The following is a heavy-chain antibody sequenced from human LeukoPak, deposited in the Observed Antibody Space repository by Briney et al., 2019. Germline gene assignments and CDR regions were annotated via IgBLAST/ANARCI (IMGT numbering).Heavy chain of an antibody. Sequence: PGRSLRLSCTASGFTFRTYGMVWVRQAPGKGLEWVSAISGSGGSTYYADSVKGRFTISRDNSKNTLYLQMNSLRAEDTAVYYCAKNYCSGGSCQTYYYYGMDVWGQGTTVTVSS. D-gene: IGHD2-15*01. CDR1: GFTFRTYG. CDR3: AKNYCSGGSCQTYYYYGMDV. V-gene: IGHV3-23*01. J-gene: IGHJ6*02. CDR2: ISGSGGST.